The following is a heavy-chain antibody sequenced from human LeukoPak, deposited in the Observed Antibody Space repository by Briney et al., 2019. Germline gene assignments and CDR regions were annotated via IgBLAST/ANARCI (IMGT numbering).Heavy chain of an antibody. Sequence: SETLSLTCTVSGGSISSSSYYWGWIRQPPGKGLEWIGSIYYSGSTYYNPSLKSRVTISVDTSKNQFSLKLSSVAAADTAVYYCARQNRYSSSWYDLKSYYFDYWGQGTLVTVSS. CDR1: GGSISSSSYY. CDR3: ARQNRYSSSWYDLKSYYFDY. J-gene: IGHJ4*02. V-gene: IGHV4-39*01. CDR2: IYYSGST. D-gene: IGHD6-13*01.